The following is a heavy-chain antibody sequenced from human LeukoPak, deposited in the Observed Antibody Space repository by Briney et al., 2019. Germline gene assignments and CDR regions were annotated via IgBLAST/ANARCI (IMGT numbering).Heavy chain of an antibody. Sequence: GGSLRLSCAASGFSFSSYSMNWVRQAPGKGLEWVSSISFSGTYIYYADSLKGRITISRDNARRSLFLQMNSLRAEDTAVYYCARRASTERGHSYGLDYWGQGTLVTVSS. CDR3: ARRASTERGHSYGLDY. CDR1: GFSFSSYS. V-gene: IGHV3-21*01. J-gene: IGHJ4*02. D-gene: IGHD5-18*01. CDR2: ISFSGTYI.